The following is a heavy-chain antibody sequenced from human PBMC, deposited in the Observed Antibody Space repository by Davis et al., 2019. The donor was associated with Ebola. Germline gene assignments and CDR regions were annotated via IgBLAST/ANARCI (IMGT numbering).Heavy chain of an antibody. CDR3: ARYFDWLGFDY. J-gene: IGHJ4*02. Sequence: SETLSLTCTVSGGSITSISYFWGWIRQPPGKGLEWIGSIHYSGSTYYNPSLKSRVTISVDKSKNQFSLKLSSVTAADTAVYYCARYFDWLGFDYWGQGTLVTVSS. CDR2: IHYSGST. V-gene: IGHV4-39*07. CDR1: GGSITSISYF. D-gene: IGHD3-9*01.